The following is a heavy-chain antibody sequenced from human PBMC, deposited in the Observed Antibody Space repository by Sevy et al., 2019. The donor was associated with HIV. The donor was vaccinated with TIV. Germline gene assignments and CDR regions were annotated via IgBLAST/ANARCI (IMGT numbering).Heavy chain of an antibody. D-gene: IGHD3-22*01. J-gene: IGHJ4*02. CDR2: IFPDDSET. Sequence: GGSLKISCKGSGYSFTSHWSGWVRHMPGKGLEWMGIIFPDDSETRYSPSFQGQVTFSAVKSINTAYLQWGSLKASDTAMYYCATSRSGYFDSSGYYIYWGQGTLVTVSS. CDR1: GYSFTSHW. CDR3: ATSRSGYFDSSGYYIY. V-gene: IGHV5-51*01.